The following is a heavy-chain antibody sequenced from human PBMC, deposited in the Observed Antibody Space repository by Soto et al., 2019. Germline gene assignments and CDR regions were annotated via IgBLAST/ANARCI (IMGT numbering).Heavy chain of an antibody. CDR2: IQSGGVT. CDR3: VRVLYDSGVVDF. CDR1: GFTVDNFD. V-gene: IGHV3-53*01. J-gene: IGHJ4*02. D-gene: IGHD5-12*01. Sequence: QLVESGGGLFQAGGSTRLSCLVSGFTVDNFDMAWVRQAPGKGLEWASIIQSGGVTYYPDSAQGRFTISSDNSKNAVYLQMNSLRVEDPGVYLCVRVLYDSGVVDFWGQGSLITVS.